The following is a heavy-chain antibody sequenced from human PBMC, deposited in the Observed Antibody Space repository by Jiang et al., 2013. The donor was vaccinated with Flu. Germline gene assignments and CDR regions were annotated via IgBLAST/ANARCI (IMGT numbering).Heavy chain of an antibody. Sequence: FSSNAISWVRQAPGQALEWMGGIIPIFGTSNYAQKFQGRVTITADKSTSTAYMEVSSLRSEDTAVYYCARGPDTSAYYYFYWGQGILVTVSS. CDR3: ARGPDTSAYYYFY. J-gene: IGHJ4*02. CDR1: FSSNA. V-gene: IGHV1-69*06. D-gene: IGHD3-22*01. CDR2: IIPIFGTS.